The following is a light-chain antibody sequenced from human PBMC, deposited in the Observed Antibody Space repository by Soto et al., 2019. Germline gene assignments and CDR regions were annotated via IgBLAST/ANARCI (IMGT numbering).Light chain of an antibody. CDR2: EVS. J-gene: IGLJ3*02. CDR3: SSYTSSGTWV. V-gene: IGLV2-14*01. Sequence: QSALTHPAAVSGSPGQAISISCAGTTSAGGGYNYVSCYQQHPGKAPKFMIFEVSNRPSGVSNRFSGSKSGNTAYLAISGLQADDEADYYCSSYTSSGTWVFGGGTKLTLL. CDR1: TSAGGGYNY.